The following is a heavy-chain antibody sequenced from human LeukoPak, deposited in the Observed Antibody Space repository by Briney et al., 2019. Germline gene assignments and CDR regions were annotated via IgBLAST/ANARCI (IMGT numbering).Heavy chain of an antibody. D-gene: IGHD1-26*01. J-gene: IGHJ4*02. Sequence: GGSLRLSCAASGFTFSSYGMHWVRQAPGKGLEWVTFIRYDGSEKYYADSVKGRFTISRDNAKNSLYLQMNSLRAEDTAVYYCAREMPLGFQRSCFDYWGQGTLVTVSS. CDR2: IRYDGSEK. V-gene: IGHV3-30*02. CDR3: AREMPLGFQRSCFDY. CDR1: GFTFSSYG.